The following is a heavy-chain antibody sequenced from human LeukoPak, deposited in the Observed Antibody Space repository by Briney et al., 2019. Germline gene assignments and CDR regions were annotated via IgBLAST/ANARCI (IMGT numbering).Heavy chain of an antibody. CDR1: GGSISSYY. CDR2: IYYSGST. CDR3: ASFRYSYGYGY. Sequence: SETLSLTCTVSGGSISSYYWSWIRQPPGKGLEWIGYIYYSGSTNYNPSLKSRVTISVDTPKNQFSLKLSSVTAADTAVYYCASFRYSYGYGYWGQGTLVTVSS. V-gene: IGHV4-59*08. J-gene: IGHJ4*02. D-gene: IGHD5-18*01.